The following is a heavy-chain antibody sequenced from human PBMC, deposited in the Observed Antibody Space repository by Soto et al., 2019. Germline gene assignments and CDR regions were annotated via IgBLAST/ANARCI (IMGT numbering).Heavy chain of an antibody. Sequence: QVQVVQSGAEVKKPGASVQVSCKASGYTFTSYGIRWVRQAPGQGLEWLGWISAYNGNTDYAQKVQGRVTMTTDTSRSTAYMEVRSLRSDDTAVYYCARVGPLYGSGSYYYFDYWGQGTLVTVSS. CDR3: ARVGPLYGSGSYYYFDY. D-gene: IGHD3-10*01. CDR1: GYTFTSYG. V-gene: IGHV1-18*04. J-gene: IGHJ4*02. CDR2: ISAYNGNT.